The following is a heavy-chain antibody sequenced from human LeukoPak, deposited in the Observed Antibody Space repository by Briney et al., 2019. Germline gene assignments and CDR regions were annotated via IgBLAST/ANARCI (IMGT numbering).Heavy chain of an antibody. CDR1: GGSFSGYY. V-gene: IGHV4-34*01. J-gene: IGHJ6*02. CDR3: ARARQWELPPGYYYYGMDV. Sequence: PSETLSLTCAVYGGSFSGYYWSWIRQPPGKGLEWIGEINHSGSTNYNPSLKSRVTISVDTSKNQFSLKLSSVTAADTAVYYCARARQWELPPGYYYYGMDVWGQGTTVTVSS. CDR2: INHSGST. D-gene: IGHD1-26*01.